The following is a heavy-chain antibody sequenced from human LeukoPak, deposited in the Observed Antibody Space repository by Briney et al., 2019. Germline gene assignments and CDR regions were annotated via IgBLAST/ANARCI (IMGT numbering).Heavy chain of an antibody. J-gene: IGHJ4*02. CDR2: ITTSGGAK. CDR3: ASRHCSGGGCYIAGADPFDN. Sequence: PGGSLRLSCAASGFTFSSYSMNWVRQAPGKGLEWISYITTSGGAKNYADSVKGRFTISRDNAENSLYLQMSSLRAEDTAVYYCASRHCSGGGCYIAGADPFDNWGQGTLVTVSS. V-gene: IGHV3-48*01. D-gene: IGHD2-15*01. CDR1: GFTFSSYS.